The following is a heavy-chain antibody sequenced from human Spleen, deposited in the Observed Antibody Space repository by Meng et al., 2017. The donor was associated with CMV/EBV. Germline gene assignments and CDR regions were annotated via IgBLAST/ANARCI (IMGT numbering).Heavy chain of an antibody. D-gene: IGHD1-26*01. J-gene: IGHJ4*02. CDR2: TYYRSKWYN. V-gene: IGHV6-1*01. CDR1: GDSVSSNSVA. CDR3: ARHNGGTYRFDC. Sequence: QGQPPQPGPGLVKPSRTPQPPCVISGDSVSSNSVAWAWIRQSPSRGLEWLGRTYYRSKWYNDYAMFVKSRITISQDTSKNQFSLQLNSVTPEDTAVYYCARHNGGTYRFDCWGQGTLVTVSS.